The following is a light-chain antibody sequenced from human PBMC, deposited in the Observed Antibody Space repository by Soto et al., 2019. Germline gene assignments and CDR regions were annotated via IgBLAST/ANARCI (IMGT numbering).Light chain of an antibody. Sequence: DIKMTQSPSTLSGSVGDRVTLPCRASQTISSWLAWYQQKPGKAPKLLIYKASTLKSGVPSRFSGSGAGTEFTLTISSLQPDDFATYYCQQYKSYPVTFGQGTKVDNK. CDR2: KAS. V-gene: IGKV1-5*03. J-gene: IGKJ1*01. CDR1: QTISSW. CDR3: QQYKSYPVT.